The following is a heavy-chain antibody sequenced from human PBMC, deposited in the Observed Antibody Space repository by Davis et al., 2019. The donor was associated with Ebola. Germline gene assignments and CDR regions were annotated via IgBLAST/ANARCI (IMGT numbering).Heavy chain of an antibody. Sequence: ASVKVSCKASGYTFSTYAIHWLRQAPGQRLEWMGLINVAKGNTKYSQKFQGKVTMTRDTSAGTAYMEMNSLTSEDTAVYYCARTFVGGWLFDYWGQGTLVTVSS. CDR3: ARTFVGGWLFDY. V-gene: IGHV1-3*01. D-gene: IGHD1-26*01. CDR2: INVAKGNT. J-gene: IGHJ4*02. CDR1: GYTFSTYA.